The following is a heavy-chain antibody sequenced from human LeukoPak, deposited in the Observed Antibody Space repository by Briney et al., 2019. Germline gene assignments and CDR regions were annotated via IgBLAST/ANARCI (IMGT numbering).Heavy chain of an antibody. D-gene: IGHD6-13*01. V-gene: IGHV4-39*01. Sequence: SETLSLTCAVSGGSISSSSYYWGWIRQPPGKGLEWIGSIYYSGSTYYNPSLKSRVTISVDTSKNQFSLKLSSVTAADTAVYYCARKSSWFDPWGQGTLLTVSS. CDR1: GGSISSSSYY. CDR3: ARKSSWFDP. CDR2: IYYSGST. J-gene: IGHJ5*02.